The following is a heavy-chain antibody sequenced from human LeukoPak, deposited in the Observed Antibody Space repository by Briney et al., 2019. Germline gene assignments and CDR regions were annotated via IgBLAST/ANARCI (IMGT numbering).Heavy chain of an antibody. V-gene: IGHV4-59*12. D-gene: IGHD6-19*01. Sequence: SETLSLTCTVSGGSISSYYWSWIRQPPGKGLEWIGYIYYSGSTNYNPSLKSRVTISVDTSKNQFSLKLSSVTPEDTAVYYCARDEGNTGWHTFDIWGQGTLITVSS. CDR3: ARDEGNTGWHTFDI. J-gene: IGHJ4*02. CDR1: GGSISSYY. CDR2: IYYSGST.